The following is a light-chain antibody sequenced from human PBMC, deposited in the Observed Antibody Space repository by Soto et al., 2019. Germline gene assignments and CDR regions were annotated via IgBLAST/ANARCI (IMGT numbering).Light chain of an antibody. J-gene: IGKJ1*01. Sequence: IRMTQSPSSLSASVRDRVTITCRASQSISNWLAWYHQTPGTAPKLLIYHASTLESGVPSRFSGSGSGTEFTLTICSLQPDDFATYYCQQYHSYSFGQGTKLDIK. CDR2: HAS. V-gene: IGKV1-5*01. CDR1: QSISNW. CDR3: QQYHSYS.